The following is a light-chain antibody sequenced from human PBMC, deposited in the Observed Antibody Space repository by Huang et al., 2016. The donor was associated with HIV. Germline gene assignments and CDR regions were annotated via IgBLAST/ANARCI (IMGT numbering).Light chain of an antibody. J-gene: IGKJ2*01. CDR1: QGIGNS. CDR3: QQYHEWPRT. CDR2: ETF. Sequence: ERVLTQSPGTLSVSPGERATLSCRTSQGIGNSLAWYQLKPGQAPRLLIYETFIRASDIPARFSGGGSEIDFTLTISGLQSEDSAGYYCQQYHEWPRTFGQGTKVEIK. V-gene: IGKV3-15*01.